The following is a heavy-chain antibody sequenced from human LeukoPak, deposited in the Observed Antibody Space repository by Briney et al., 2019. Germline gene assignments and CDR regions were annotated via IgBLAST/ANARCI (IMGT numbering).Heavy chain of an antibody. Sequence: SQTLSLTCTVSGGSISSADYYWSWIRQPPGKGLEWIGYIYYSGSTYYNPSLKSRVTLSVDTSDNQFSLRLSSVTAADTAVYYCARARYTNPLDYWGQGTLVTVSS. CDR2: IYYSGST. V-gene: IGHV4-30-4*08. CDR3: ARARYTNPLDY. J-gene: IGHJ4*02. D-gene: IGHD2-2*02. CDR1: GGSISSADYY.